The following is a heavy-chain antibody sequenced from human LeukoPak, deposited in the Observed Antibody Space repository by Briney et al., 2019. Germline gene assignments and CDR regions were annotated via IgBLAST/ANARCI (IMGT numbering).Heavy chain of an antibody. V-gene: IGHV4-38-2*01. CDR2: IYHSGST. Sequence: GSLRLSCAASGFTFDNYAMTWVRQAPGRGLEWIGSIYHSGSTYYNPSLKSRVTISVDTSKNQFSLKLSSVTAADTAVYYCARHGDYGDYVAIWFDPWGQGTLVTASS. CDR1: GFTFDNYA. CDR3: ARHGDYGDYVAIWFDP. D-gene: IGHD4-17*01. J-gene: IGHJ5*02.